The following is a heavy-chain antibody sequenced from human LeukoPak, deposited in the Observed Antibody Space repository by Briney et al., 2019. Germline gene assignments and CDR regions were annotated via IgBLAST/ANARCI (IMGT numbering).Heavy chain of an antibody. J-gene: IGHJ6*02. Sequence: GGSLRLSCAASGFTFDDYAMHWVRQAPGKGLEWVSGISWNSGSIGYADSVKGRFTISRDNAKKSLYLQMNSLRAEDTALYYCAKDIHPSGGYRYYYGMDVWGQGTTVTVSS. CDR3: AKDIHPSGGYRYYYGMDV. V-gene: IGHV3-9*01. CDR1: GFTFDDYA. D-gene: IGHD1-26*01. CDR2: ISWNSGSI.